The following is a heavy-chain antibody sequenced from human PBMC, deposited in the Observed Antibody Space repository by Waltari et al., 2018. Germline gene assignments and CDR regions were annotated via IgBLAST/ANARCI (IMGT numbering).Heavy chain of an antibody. J-gene: IGHJ4*02. CDR2: IGADGGDI. V-gene: IGHV3-23*04. Sequence: EVQLVESGGALGQPGESLSLSCTGSGLTFSSYAMGWVPQAPGQGLEWVAAIGADGGDIHYADIVKGRFTISRDNFRNTLFLHMSGLRVEDAAVYYCAKTAQYNFRALGSAVFDFWGQGTLVTVSS. D-gene: IGHD3-10*02. CDR1: GLTFSSYA. CDR3: AKTAQYNFRALGSAVFDF.